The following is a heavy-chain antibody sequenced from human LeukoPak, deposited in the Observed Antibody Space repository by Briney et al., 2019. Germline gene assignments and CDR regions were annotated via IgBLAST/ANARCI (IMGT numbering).Heavy chain of an antibody. J-gene: IGHJ4*02. V-gene: IGHV3-74*01. CDR3: ARGASSGYRIDY. D-gene: IGHD3-16*02. CDR1: GFIFSNYW. Sequence: GGSLRLSCAAHGFIFSNYWMHWVRQVPGKGLVWVSRIKTDGTTTNYEDPVQGRFTISRDNAKNMLYLQMNSLRAEDTAVYYCARGASSGYRIDYWGQGTLVTVSS. CDR2: IKTDGTTT.